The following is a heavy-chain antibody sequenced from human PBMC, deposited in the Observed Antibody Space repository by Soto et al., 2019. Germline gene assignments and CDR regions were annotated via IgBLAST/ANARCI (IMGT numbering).Heavy chain of an antibody. J-gene: IGHJ4*02. D-gene: IGHD2-2*02. CDR2: IIPIFGTA. CDR1: GGTFSSYA. V-gene: IGHV1-69*13. CDR3: ASSYCSSTSCYTRIAAAGIAGYFDY. Sequence: GASVKVSCKASGGTFSSYAISWVRQAPGQGLEWMGGIIPIFGTANYAQKFQGRVTITADESTSTAYMELSSLRSEDTAVYYCASSYCSSTSCYTRIAAAGIAGYFDYWGQGTLVTVS.